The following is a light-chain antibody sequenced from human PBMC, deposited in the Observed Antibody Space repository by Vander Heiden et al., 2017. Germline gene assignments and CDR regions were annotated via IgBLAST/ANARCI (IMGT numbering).Light chain of an antibody. J-gene: IGKJ1*01. CDR1: QSISSY. V-gene: IGKV1-39*01. CDR3: QQTYSTPQT. Sequence: DIQMTQSPSFLSASVGDRVTITCRASQSISSYLNWYLQKPGKAPKLVIYAASSLQSGVPSRFSGIGSGTDFTLTISSLQPDDFATYYCQQTYSTPQTFGQGTKVETK. CDR2: AAS.